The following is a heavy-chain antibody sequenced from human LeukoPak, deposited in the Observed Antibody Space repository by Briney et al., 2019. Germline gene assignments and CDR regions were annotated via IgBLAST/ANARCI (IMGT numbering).Heavy chain of an antibody. CDR2: INHSGST. V-gene: IGHV4-34*01. CDR3: AREVVYYYYMDV. Sequence: SETLSLTCAVYGVSFSGYYWSWIRQPPGKGLEWIGEINHSGSTNYNPSLKSRVTISVDTSKNQFSLKLSSVTAADTAVYYCAREVVYYYYMDVWGKGTTVTVSS. CDR1: GVSFSGYY. J-gene: IGHJ6*03. D-gene: IGHD2-15*01.